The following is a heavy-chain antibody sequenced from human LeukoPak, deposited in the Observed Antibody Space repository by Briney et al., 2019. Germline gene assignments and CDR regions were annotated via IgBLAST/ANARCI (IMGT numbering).Heavy chain of an antibody. CDR3: ARPRYSGYVFDY. J-gene: IGHJ4*02. Sequence: SETLSLTCAVSGDSISNYYWSWIRQPPGKGLEWIGYIHYSGSTNYNPSLKSRVTISVDTSKNQFSLKVSSVTAADTAVYFCARPRYSGYVFDYWGQGTLVTVSS. CDR2: IHYSGST. D-gene: IGHD5-12*01. V-gene: IGHV4-59*01. CDR1: GDSISNYY.